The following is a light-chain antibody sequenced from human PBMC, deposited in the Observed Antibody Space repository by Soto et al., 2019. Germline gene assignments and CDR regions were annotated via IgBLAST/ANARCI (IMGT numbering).Light chain of an antibody. CDR2: GAS. V-gene: IGKV3-20*01. Sequence: EIVLTQSPGTLSLSPGERATLSCRASQSVSSSYLAWYQQKPGQAPRLLIYGASSRATGIPDRFSGSRSGTDFTLTITRLEPEDFAAYYCQQYSSSPWTFGQGTKVDIK. CDR3: QQYSSSPWT. CDR1: QSVSSSY. J-gene: IGKJ1*01.